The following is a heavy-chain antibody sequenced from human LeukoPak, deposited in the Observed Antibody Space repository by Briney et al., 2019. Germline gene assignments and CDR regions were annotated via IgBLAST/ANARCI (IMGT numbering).Heavy chain of an antibody. CDR3: ARGVRLVDFDY. CDR1: GFTVSSNY. Sequence: PGGSLRLSCAASGFTVSSNYMSWVRQAPGKGLEWVSVIYRGGNTYYTDSVKGRFTISRDNSKNTLYLQMDSLRAEDTAVYYCARGVRLVDFDYWGQGTLVTVSS. V-gene: IGHV3-53*01. D-gene: IGHD3-9*01. J-gene: IGHJ4*02. CDR2: IYRGGNT.